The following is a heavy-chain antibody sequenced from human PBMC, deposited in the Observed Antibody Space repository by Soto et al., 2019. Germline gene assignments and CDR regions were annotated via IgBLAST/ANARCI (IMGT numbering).Heavy chain of an antibody. D-gene: IGHD6-19*01. CDR1: GFSLGTRGVG. V-gene: IGHV2-5*02. J-gene: IGHJ4*02. Sequence: QITLKESGPTPVKPTQTLTLTCTFSGFSLGTRGVGVGWIRQPPGKALEWLVLIYWDDDKRYSPSLKSRLTITKDTSKNQVVLTMTNMDPVDSATYFCARDSSGWYGFDYWGQGMLVTVTS. CDR3: ARDSSGWYGFDY. CDR2: IYWDDDK.